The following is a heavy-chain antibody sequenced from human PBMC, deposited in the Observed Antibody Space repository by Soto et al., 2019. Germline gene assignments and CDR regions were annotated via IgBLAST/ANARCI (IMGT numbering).Heavy chain of an antibody. CDR1: GGSISSYY. J-gene: IGHJ5*02. CDR2: IYYSGST. Sequence: QVQLQESGPGLVKPSETLSLTCTVSGGSISSYYWSWIRQPPGKGLEWIGYIYYSGSTNYNPSLKSRVTISVDTSKNQFSLKLSSVTAADTAVYYCARIGVRGVPAWFDPWGQGTLVTVSS. CDR3: ARIGVRGVPAWFDP. D-gene: IGHD3-10*01. V-gene: IGHV4-59*08.